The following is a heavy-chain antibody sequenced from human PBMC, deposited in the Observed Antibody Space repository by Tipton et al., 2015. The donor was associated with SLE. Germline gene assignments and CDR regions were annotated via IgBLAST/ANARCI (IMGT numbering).Heavy chain of an antibody. J-gene: IGHJ5*01. Sequence: SLRLSCVDSGFPFTTSWLNWVRQAPGKGLEWVANIKGDGIEKNYVDSVKGRFTISRDNAKNSVYLQMNSLRVDDTAIYYCARTNWLESWGQGTLVTGSS. CDR3: ARTNWLES. CDR2: IKGDGIEK. CDR1: GFPFTTSW. V-gene: IGHV3-7*01.